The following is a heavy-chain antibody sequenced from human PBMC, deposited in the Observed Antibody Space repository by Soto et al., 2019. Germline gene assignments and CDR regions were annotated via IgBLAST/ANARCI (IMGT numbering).Heavy chain of an antibody. Sequence: GGSLRLSCAASGFTFSSYGMHWVRQAPGKGLEWVAVIWYDGSNKYYADSVKGRFTISRDNSKNTLYLQMNSLRAEDTAVYYCAREILGDIVVVPAAIGGPNFDYWGQGTLVTVSS. V-gene: IGHV3-33*01. CDR3: AREILGDIVVVPAAIGGPNFDY. CDR2: IWYDGSNK. D-gene: IGHD2-2*01. CDR1: GFTFSSYG. J-gene: IGHJ4*02.